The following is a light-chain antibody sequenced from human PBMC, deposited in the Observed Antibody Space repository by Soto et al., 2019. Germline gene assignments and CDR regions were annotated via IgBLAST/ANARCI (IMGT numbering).Light chain of an antibody. CDR2: GAS. Sequence: EIVLTQSPGTLSLSPGERATLSCRASQSVTSNYLAWYQQKPGQAPTLLIFGASIRATGLPDRFSGSGSGTDFTLTISRLEPEDFAVYYCQQYGSSPGTFGQGTKVDI. CDR1: QSVTSNY. CDR3: QQYGSSPGT. V-gene: IGKV3-20*01. J-gene: IGKJ1*01.